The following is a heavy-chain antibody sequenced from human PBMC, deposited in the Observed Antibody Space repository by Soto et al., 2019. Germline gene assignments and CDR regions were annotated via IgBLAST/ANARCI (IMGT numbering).Heavy chain of an antibody. J-gene: IGHJ4*02. D-gene: IGHD2-21*01. CDR2: IYPGDSDT. CDR1: GYRFSNYW. CDR3: ARGGVVINTTSFFDY. V-gene: IGHV5-51*01. Sequence: PGESMKISCKSSGYRFSNYWIGWVRQMYGKGLEWMGIIYPGDSDTRYSPSFQGQVTISADRSISTAYLQWSSLKASDTGMYFCARGGVVINTTSFFDYWGQGVQVTVSS.